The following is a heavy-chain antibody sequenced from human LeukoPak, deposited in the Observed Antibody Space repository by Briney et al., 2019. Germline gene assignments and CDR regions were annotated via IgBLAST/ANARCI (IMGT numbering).Heavy chain of an antibody. J-gene: IGHJ4*02. CDR2: ISSGSATI. D-gene: IGHD1-26*01. Sequence: GGSLRLSCEAPGFTFTNYGMNWVRQAPGKGLEWVSYISSGSATIYYADSVKGRFTISRDNAKNSVFLQMNSLRAEDTAVYYCAKDRGGSYPGGFDSWGQGTLVTVSS. CDR3: AKDRGGSYPGGFDS. CDR1: GFTFTNYG. V-gene: IGHV3-48*01.